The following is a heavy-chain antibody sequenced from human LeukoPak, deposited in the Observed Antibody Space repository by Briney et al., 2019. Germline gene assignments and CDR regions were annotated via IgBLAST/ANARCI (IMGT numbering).Heavy chain of an antibody. V-gene: IGHV4-59*01. D-gene: IGHD3-9*01. J-gene: IGHJ6*02. CDR3: ARDRGAYYDILTGYSDYYYYGTDV. Sequence: SETLSLTCTVSGGSISSYYWSWIRQPPGKGLEWIGYIYYSGSTNYNPSPKSRVTISVDTSKNQFSLKLSSVTAADTAVYYCARDRGAYYDILTGYSDYYYYGTDVWGQGTTVTVSS. CDR1: GGSISSYY. CDR2: IYYSGST.